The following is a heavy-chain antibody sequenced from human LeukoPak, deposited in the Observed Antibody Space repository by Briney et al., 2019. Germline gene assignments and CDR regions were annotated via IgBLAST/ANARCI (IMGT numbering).Heavy chain of an antibody. CDR2: IYPGDSDT. CDR3: ARRRGSRSSGYYFDY. J-gene: IGHJ4*02. Sequence: GESLKISCKGSGYIFTSYLIGWVRQLPGKGLEWMGIIYPGDSDTRYSPSFQGQVTISADKSISTAYLQWSSLKASDTAMYYCARRRGSRSSGYYFDYWGQGTLVTVSS. V-gene: IGHV5-51*01. D-gene: IGHD3-10*01. CDR1: GYIFTSYL.